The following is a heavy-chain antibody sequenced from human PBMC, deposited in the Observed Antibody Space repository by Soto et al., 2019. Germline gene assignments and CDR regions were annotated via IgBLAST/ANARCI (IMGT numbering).Heavy chain of an antibody. V-gene: IGHV4-59*01. CDR3: AREGGGYYSADY. D-gene: IGHD1-26*01. Sequence: QVQLQESGPGLVKPSETLSLTCTVSGGSISSYYWSWIRQPPGKGLEWIGYVYYSGNTYYNPSLKSRXXRXVXXSKNQFSLKLSSVTAADTAVYYCAREGGGYYSADYWGQGTLVTVSS. J-gene: IGHJ4*02. CDR2: VYYSGNT. CDR1: GGSISSYY.